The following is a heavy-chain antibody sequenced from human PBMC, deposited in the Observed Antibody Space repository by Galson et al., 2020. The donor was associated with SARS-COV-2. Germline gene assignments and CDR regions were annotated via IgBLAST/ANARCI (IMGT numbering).Heavy chain of an antibody. CDR1: AFSVRRGHF. D-gene: IGHD2-8*02. J-gene: IGHJ6*02. CDR2: LYQDGPY. Sequence: TLSLTSAVSAFSVRRGHFWGWIRQPPGRCLEWIGHLYQDGPYYYNPSLKSRVSNSTDTSTNVVSLRLKTVTAANTAVYYCARHAAECSGDVCTHHYFSALDVWGQGTTVIVS. CDR3: ARHAAECSGDVCTHHYFSALDV. V-gene: IGHV4-38-2*01.